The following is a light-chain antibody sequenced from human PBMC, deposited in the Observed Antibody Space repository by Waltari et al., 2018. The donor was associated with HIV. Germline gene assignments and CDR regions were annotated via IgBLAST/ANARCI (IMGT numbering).Light chain of an antibody. Sequence: SYVLTQSPSVSVALGPTASIACGGNNIGSKSVHWYQQKPGQAPALVIYDDRDRPSGIPERFSGSNSGRTATLSIGRVEAGDEADYYCQVWESSSDHVVIGGGTKLTV. CDR3: QVWESSSDHVV. V-gene: IGLV3-21*02. CDR2: DDR. J-gene: IGLJ2*01. CDR1: NIGSKS.